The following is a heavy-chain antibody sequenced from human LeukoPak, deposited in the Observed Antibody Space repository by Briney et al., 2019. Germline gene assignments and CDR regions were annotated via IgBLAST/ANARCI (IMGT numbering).Heavy chain of an antibody. CDR2: FDPEDGET. CDR3: ARREGATSDY. J-gene: IGHJ4*02. V-gene: IGHV1-24*01. D-gene: IGHD1-26*01. CDR1: GYTLTELS. Sequence: ASVKVSCKVSGYTLTELSMHWVRQAPGKGLEWMGRFDPEDGETIYAQKFQGRVTMTRDMSTSTVYMELSSLRSDDTAVYYCARREGATSDYWGQGTLVTVSS.